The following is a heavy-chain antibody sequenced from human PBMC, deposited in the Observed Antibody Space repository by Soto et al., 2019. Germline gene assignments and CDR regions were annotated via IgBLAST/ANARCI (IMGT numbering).Heavy chain of an antibody. CDR1: GGSISSSSYY. D-gene: IGHD6-6*01. Sequence: QLQLQESGPGLVKPSETLSLTCTVSGGSISSSSYYWGWIRQPPGKGLEWIGSRYYSGSTYYNPSLKSRVTISVDTSKNQFSLKLSSVTAADTAVYYCARHRGQLVPFDYWGQGTLVTVSS. CDR2: RYYSGST. V-gene: IGHV4-39*01. J-gene: IGHJ4*02. CDR3: ARHRGQLVPFDY.